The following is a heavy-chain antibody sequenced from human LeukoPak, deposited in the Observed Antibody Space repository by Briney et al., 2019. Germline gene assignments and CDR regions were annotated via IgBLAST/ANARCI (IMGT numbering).Heavy chain of an antibody. CDR3: AREDCSGGSCYINYYYYMDV. Sequence: GGSLRLSCAASGFTFSSYWMSWVRQAPGKGLEWVANIKQDGSEKYYVDSVKGRFTISRDNAKNSLYLQMNSLRAKDTAVYCCAREDCSGGSCYINYYYYMDVWGKGTTVTVSS. CDR2: IKQDGSEK. V-gene: IGHV3-7*01. CDR1: GFTFSSYW. D-gene: IGHD2-15*01. J-gene: IGHJ6*03.